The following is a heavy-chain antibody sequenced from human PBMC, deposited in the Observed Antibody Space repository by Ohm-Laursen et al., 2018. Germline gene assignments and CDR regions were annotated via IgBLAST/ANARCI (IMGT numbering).Heavy chain of an antibody. CDR3: ARMTMEYYYDSSGYYSLDY. CDR2: IDWDDDK. J-gene: IGHJ4*02. Sequence: TQTLTLTCTFSGFSLSTSGMCVSWIRQPPGKALEWLGRIDWDDDKYYSTSLKTRLTISKDTSKNQVVLTMTNMDPVDKATYYCARMTMEYYYDSSGYYSLDYWGQGTLVTVSS. CDR1: GFSLSTSGMC. D-gene: IGHD3-22*01. V-gene: IGHV2-70*11.